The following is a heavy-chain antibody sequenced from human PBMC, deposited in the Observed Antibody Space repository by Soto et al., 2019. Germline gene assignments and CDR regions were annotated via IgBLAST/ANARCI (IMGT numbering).Heavy chain of an antibody. Sequence: PGGTLTLSCAASGFTFSDYYMSWIRQAPGKGLEWVSYISSSSSYTNYADSVKGRFTISKDTSKNQVVLTMTNVDPADTGTYYCARAFYGMDVWGQGATVTVSS. V-gene: IGHV3-11*03. CDR2: ISSSSSYT. D-gene: IGHD3-10*01. CDR3: ARAFYGMDV. CDR1: GFTFSDYY. J-gene: IGHJ6*02.